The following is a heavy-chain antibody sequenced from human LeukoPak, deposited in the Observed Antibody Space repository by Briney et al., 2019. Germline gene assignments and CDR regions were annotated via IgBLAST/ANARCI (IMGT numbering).Heavy chain of an antibody. CDR1: GFTFSSYW. V-gene: IGHV3-74*01. J-gene: IGHJ4*02. D-gene: IGHD4-23*01. Sequence: GGSLRLSCAASGFTFSSYWMNWVRQAPEKGLVWVSRIASDGSSTTYADSVKGRFSISRDNAKNTLYLQMNSLRVEDTAVYYCARGRPHGNDYWGQGTLVTVSS. CDR3: ARGRPHGNDY. CDR2: IASDGSST.